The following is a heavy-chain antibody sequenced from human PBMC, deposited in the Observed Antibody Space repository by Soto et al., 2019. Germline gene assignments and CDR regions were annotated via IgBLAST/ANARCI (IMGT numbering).Heavy chain of an antibody. D-gene: IGHD6-19*01. Sequence: EVQLLESGGGLVQPGGSLRLSCAASGFTFSSYAMSWVRQAPGKGLEWVSAISGSGGSTYYADSVKGRFTISRDNSKNTLYLQMNSLRAEDTAVYYCAKKPNAFEQWLFPIYYYYYMDVWGKGTTVTVSS. CDR3: AKKPNAFEQWLFPIYYYYYMDV. J-gene: IGHJ6*03. V-gene: IGHV3-23*01. CDR1: GFTFSSYA. CDR2: ISGSGGST.